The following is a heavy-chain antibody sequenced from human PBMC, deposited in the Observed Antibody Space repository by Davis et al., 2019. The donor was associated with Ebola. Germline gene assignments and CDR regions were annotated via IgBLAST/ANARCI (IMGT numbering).Heavy chain of an antibody. D-gene: IGHD3-10*01. V-gene: IGHV4-31*11. CDR3: ARDRDYGSGSQIDY. Sequence: MPSETLSLTCAVYGGSFSGYYWSWIRQHPGKGLEWIGYIYYSGSTYYNPSLKSRVTISVDTSKNQFSLKLSSVTAADTAVYYCARDRDYGSGSQIDYWGQGALVTVSS. J-gene: IGHJ4*02. CDR2: IYYSGST. CDR1: GGSFSGYY.